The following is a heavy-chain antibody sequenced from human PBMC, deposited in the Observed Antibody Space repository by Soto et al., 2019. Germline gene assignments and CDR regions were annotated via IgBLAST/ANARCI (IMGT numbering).Heavy chain of an antibody. CDR2: IFYSGST. V-gene: IGHV4-39*01. Sequence: SETLSLTCTVSGGSISRRSYYWGWICHHPGQGLEWIWSIFYSGSTYYNPSLKSRVTISGATSKHQFSMKLSSVTAADTAGYYCATPGGTSTAIPFDIWGQGTMVTVSS. CDR3: ATPGGTSTAIPFDI. J-gene: IGHJ3*02. D-gene: IGHD2-2*01. CDR1: GGSISRRSYY.